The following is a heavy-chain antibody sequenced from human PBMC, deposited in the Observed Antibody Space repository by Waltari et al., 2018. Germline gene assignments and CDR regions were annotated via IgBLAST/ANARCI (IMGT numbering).Heavy chain of an antibody. CDR3: ARRYSSSWYGRWFDP. V-gene: IGHV5-51*03. Sequence: EVQLVQSGAEVKKPGESLKISCKGSGYSFTSYWIGWVRQMPGKGLEWMGIIYPVDSDTRYSPSFQGQVTISADKSIRTAYLQWSSLKASDTAMYYCARRYSSSWYGRWFDPWGQGTLVTVSS. CDR2: IYPVDSDT. CDR1: GYSFTSYW. J-gene: IGHJ5*02. D-gene: IGHD6-13*01.